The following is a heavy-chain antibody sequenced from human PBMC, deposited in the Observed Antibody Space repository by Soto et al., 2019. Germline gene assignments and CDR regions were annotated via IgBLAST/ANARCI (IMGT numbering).Heavy chain of an antibody. CDR2: IYQSGNT. CDR3: VRGKVNFDF. Sequence: SETLSLTCIVSNYSISSGYHWGWIRQPPGKGLEGIGTIYQSGNTYQNPSLKSRVILSIDTSKNQFSLNLRNVTAADTAVYYCVRGKVNFDFWGKGILVTVSS. J-gene: IGHJ4*02. V-gene: IGHV4-38-2*02. CDR1: NYSISSGYH.